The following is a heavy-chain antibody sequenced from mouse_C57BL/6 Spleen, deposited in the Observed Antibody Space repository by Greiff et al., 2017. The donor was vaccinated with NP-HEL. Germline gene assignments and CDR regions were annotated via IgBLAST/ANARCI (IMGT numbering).Heavy chain of an antibody. CDR2: IYPGDGDT. J-gene: IGHJ3*01. Sequence: LQESGPELVKPGASVKISCKASGYAFSSSWMNWVKQRPGKGLEWIGRIYPGDGDTNYNGKFKGKATLTADKSSSTAYMQLSSLTSEDSAVYFCARPGYYYGSSSFAYWGQGTLVTVSA. CDR1: GYAFSSSW. D-gene: IGHD1-1*01. CDR3: ARPGYYYGSSSFAY. V-gene: IGHV1-82*01.